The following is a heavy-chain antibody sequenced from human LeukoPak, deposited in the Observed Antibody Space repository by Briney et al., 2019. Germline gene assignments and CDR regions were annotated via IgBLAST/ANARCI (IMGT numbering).Heavy chain of an antibody. CDR1: GYSISSGYY. CDR2: IYHSGST. J-gene: IGHJ4*02. Sequence: SETLSLTCTVSGYSISSGYYWGWIRQPPGKGLEWIGSIYHSGSTYYNPSLKSRVTISVDTSKNHFSLKLSSVTAADTAVYYCANANYYDSSGRIDYWGQGTLVTVSS. D-gene: IGHD3-22*01. CDR3: ANANYYDSSGRIDY. V-gene: IGHV4-38-2*02.